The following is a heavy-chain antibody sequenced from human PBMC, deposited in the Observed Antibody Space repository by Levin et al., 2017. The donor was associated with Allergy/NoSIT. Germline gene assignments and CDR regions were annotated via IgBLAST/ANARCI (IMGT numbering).Heavy chain of an antibody. CDR3: ARHGLSSGWSYFDY. V-gene: IGHV4-39*01. Sequence: SETLSLTCTVSGGSISSSSHYWGWIRQPPGKGLEWIGSMYYSGSTYYNPSLKSRVTISVDTSKNQFSLKLSSVTAADTAVYHCARHGLSSGWSYFDYWGQGTLVTVSS. CDR1: GGSISSSSHY. J-gene: IGHJ4*02. CDR2: MYYSGST. D-gene: IGHD6-13*01.